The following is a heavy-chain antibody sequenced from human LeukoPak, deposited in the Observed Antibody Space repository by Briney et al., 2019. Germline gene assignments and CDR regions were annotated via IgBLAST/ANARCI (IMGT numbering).Heavy chain of an antibody. CDR1: GYSFTSYW. V-gene: IGHV5-51*01. Sequence: GESLKISCKGSGYSFTSYWIGWVRQMPGKGLEWMGIIYPGDSDTRYSPSFQGQVTISADKSISTAYLQWSSLKASDTAMYYCAXXXXXXXXARNYYYMDVWGKGTTVTVSS. CDR3: AXXXXXXXXARNYYYMDV. CDR2: IYPGDSDT. J-gene: IGHJ6*03.